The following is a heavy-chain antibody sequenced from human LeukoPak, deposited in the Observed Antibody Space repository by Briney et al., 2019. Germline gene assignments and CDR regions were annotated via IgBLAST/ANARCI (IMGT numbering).Heavy chain of an antibody. CDR1: GLTFSSYA. CDR3: AKDGGGSLEWLPPMDV. D-gene: IGHD3-3*01. J-gene: IGHJ6*02. CDR2: ITGSGGST. Sequence: GGSLRLSCAASGLTFSSYAMSWARQAPGKGLEWVSRITGSGGSTYYGDSVKGRFTISRDNSKNTLYLQMNSLRAEDTALYYCAKDGGGSLEWLPPMDVWGQGTTVTVSS. V-gene: IGHV3-23*01.